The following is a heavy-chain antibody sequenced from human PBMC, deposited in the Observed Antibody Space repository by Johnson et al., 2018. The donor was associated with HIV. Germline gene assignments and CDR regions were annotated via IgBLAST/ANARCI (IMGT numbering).Heavy chain of an antibody. J-gene: IGHJ3*01. CDR1: GFTFSNYA. CDR2: IGYSASDT. V-gene: IGHV3-23*04. Sequence: VQLVESGGGLVKPGGSLRLSCAASGFTFSNYAMNWVRQAPGKGLEWVSSIGYSASDTYYADSVKGRFTISRDNSNTRLYLQMNSLRAEDTAIYYCEGYCSGGACYSGVSAFDVWGHGTMVTVSS. D-gene: IGHD2-15*01. CDR3: EGYCSGGACYSGVSAFDV.